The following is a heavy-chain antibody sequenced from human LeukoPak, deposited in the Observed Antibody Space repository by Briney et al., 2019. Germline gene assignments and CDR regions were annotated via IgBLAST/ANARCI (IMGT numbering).Heavy chain of an antibody. V-gene: IGHV4-30-2*01. CDR3: ARVGGVVVPGSYFDY. CDR1: GGSISSGGYS. Sequence: PSETLSLTCAVSGGSISSGGYSWSWIRQPPGKGLEWIGYIYHSGTTYYNPSLKSRVTISVDRSKNQFSLKLSSVTAADTAVYYCARVGGVVVPGSYFDYWGQGTLVTVSS. CDR2: IYHSGTT. J-gene: IGHJ4*02. D-gene: IGHD2-2*01.